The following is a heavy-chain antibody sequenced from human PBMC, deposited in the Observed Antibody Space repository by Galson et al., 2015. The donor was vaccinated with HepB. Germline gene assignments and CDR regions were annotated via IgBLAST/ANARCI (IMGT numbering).Heavy chain of an antibody. D-gene: IGHD1-1*01. J-gene: IGHJ5*02. V-gene: IGHV3-48*02. CDR2: INTVGRAI. Sequence: SLRLSCAASGFTFSSYTMNWVRQAPGKGLEWVSYINTVGRAIYYAVSVKGRFTISRDNANHSVHLQLSSLRDDAPAGYYCASGRLKACDTWGQGTLVTVSS. CDR1: GFTFSSYT. CDR3: ASGRLKACDT.